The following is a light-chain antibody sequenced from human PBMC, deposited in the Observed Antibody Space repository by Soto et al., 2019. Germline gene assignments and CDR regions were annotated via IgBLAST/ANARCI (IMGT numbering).Light chain of an antibody. CDR2: EVT. Sequence: QSVLTRPPSASGSPGQSVTISCTGTSSDVGGYSYVSWYQRHPGKAPKLMIYEVTKRPSGVPDRFSGSKSGNTASLTVSGLQAEDEADYYCSSYAGSNNLYVFGTGTKVTVL. V-gene: IGLV2-8*01. J-gene: IGLJ1*01. CDR3: SSYAGSNNLYV. CDR1: SSDVGGYSY.